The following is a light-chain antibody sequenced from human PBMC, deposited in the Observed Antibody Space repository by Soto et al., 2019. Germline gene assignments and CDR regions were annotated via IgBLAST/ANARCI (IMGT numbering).Light chain of an antibody. Sequence: DIQMTQSPSTLSASVGDRVTITCRASQSISSWLAWYQQKPGKAPKLLIYAASSLESGGPSRFSGSGSGTEFILTISSLQPEDFETYYCQQYNSYQGTFGQGTKVEIK. V-gene: IGKV1-5*01. CDR2: AAS. J-gene: IGKJ1*01. CDR3: QQYNSYQGT. CDR1: QSISSW.